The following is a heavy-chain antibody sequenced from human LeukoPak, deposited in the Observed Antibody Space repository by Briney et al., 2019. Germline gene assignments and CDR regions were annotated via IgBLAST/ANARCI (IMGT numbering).Heavy chain of an antibody. V-gene: IGHV1-69*04. D-gene: IGHD6-13*01. J-gene: IGHJ4*02. CDR2: IIPILGIA. CDR3: ARIAAAGTEDYFDY. Sequence: GASVKVSCKASGGTFSSYAISWVRQAPGQGLEWMGRIIPILGIANYAQKFQGRVTITADKSTSTAYMELSSLRSEDTAVYYCARIAAAGTEDYFDYWGQGTLVTVSS. CDR1: GGTFSSYA.